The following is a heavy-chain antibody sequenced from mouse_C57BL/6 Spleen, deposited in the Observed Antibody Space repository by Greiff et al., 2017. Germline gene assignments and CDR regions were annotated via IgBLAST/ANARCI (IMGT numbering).Heavy chain of an antibody. J-gene: IGHJ1*03. CDR2: IDPSDSYT. V-gene: IGHV1-69*01. Sequence: QVQLQQPGAELVMPGASVKLSCKASGSTFTSYWMHWVKQRPGQGLEWIGEIDPSDSYTNYNQKFKGKSTLTVDKSSSTAYMQLSSLTSEDSAVYYCARHGSGYFDVWGTGTTVTVSS. CDR1: GSTFTSYW. CDR3: ARHGSGYFDV. D-gene: IGHD1-1*01.